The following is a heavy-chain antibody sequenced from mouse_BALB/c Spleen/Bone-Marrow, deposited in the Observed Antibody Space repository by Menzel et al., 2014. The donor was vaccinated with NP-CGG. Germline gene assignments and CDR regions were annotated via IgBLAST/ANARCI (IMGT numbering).Heavy chain of an antibody. CDR2: IDPETGGT. Sequence: VQLVESGAELVRPGASVTLSCKASGYTFTDYEMHWVKQTPVHGLEWIGAIDPETGGTDYNQKFKGKATLTADKSSSTAYMELRSLTSEDSAVYYCTRHWDYAMDYWGQGTSVTVSS. D-gene: IGHD4-1*01. CDR3: TRHWDYAMDY. J-gene: IGHJ4*01. V-gene: IGHV1-15*01. CDR1: GYTFTDYE.